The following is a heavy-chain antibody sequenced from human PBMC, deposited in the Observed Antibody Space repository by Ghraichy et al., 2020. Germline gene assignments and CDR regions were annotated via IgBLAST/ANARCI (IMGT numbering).Heavy chain of an antibody. Sequence: GGSLRLSCAASEFTLSSYSINWVRQAPGKGLEWISYITSSGKFISYADSVKGPFTVSRDNARNALYLQMNSLRGEDTAVYYCARASAVVRSYYYAALDVWGQGTTVTVPS. D-gene: IGHD3-22*01. V-gene: IGHV3-48*01. CDR2: ITSSGKFI. J-gene: IGHJ6*02. CDR1: EFTLSSYS. CDR3: ARASAVVRSYYYAALDV.